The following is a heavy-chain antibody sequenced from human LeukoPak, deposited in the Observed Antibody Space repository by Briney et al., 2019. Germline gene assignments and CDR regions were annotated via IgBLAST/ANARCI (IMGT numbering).Heavy chain of an antibody. V-gene: IGHV4-59*01. CDR2: IYYGGST. CDR3: ARGGRGEAANLDY. J-gene: IGHJ4*02. D-gene: IGHD2-15*01. Sequence: SETLSLTCIVSGGSISSFYWSWIRQPPGKGLEWIGYIYYGGSTNYNPSLQSRVTISVDTSKNQFSLKLSSVTAADTAVYYCARGGRGEAANLDYWGQGTLVTVSS. CDR1: GGSISSFY.